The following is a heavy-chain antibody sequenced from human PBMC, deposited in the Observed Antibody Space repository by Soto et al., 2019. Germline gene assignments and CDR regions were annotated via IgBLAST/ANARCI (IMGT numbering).Heavy chain of an antibody. CDR2: IKEDGSEQ. Sequence: GGSLRLSCAASGFSISHYWMSWVRQAPGKGLEWVANIKEDGSEQNYADSVKGRFTISRDNSKNTLYLQMNSLRAEDTAVYYCARDTGYSSSWQPYYYYGMDVWGQGTTVTVSS. J-gene: IGHJ6*02. D-gene: IGHD6-13*01. CDR3: ARDTGYSSSWQPYYYYGMDV. V-gene: IGHV3-7*01. CDR1: GFSISHYW.